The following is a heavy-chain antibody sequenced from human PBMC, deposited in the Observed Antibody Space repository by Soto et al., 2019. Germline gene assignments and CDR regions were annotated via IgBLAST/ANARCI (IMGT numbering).Heavy chain of an antibody. CDR3: AKEGPITNWYFDY. V-gene: IGHV3-30*18. J-gene: IGHJ4*02. CDR1: GFTFSNYG. Sequence: QVQLVESEGGVVQPGRSLRLSCTASGFTFSNYGMHWVRQAPGKGLEWVTVISYDGNVAYYAYSVNGRFTRSRDNSKNTLYLQMNSLRTEDTAVYYCAKEGPITNWYFDYWGQGTLVTVSS. D-gene: IGHD1-1*01. CDR2: ISYDGNVA.